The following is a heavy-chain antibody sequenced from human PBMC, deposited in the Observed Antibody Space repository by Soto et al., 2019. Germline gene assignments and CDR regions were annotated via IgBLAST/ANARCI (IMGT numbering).Heavy chain of an antibody. Sequence: HPGGSLRLSCAASGFTFSSYAMHWVRQAPGKGLEWVAVISYDGSNKYYADSVKGRFTISRDNSKNTLYLQMNSLRAEDTAVYYCARDLGHSGSYSFDYWGQGTLVTVSS. J-gene: IGHJ4*02. D-gene: IGHD1-26*01. CDR1: GFTFSSYA. V-gene: IGHV3-30-3*01. CDR2: ISYDGSNK. CDR3: ARDLGHSGSYSFDY.